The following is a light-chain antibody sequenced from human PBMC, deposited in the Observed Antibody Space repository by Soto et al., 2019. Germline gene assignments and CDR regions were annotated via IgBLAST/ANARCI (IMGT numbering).Light chain of an antibody. J-gene: IGKJ4*01. CDR2: GAS. V-gene: IGKV3-15*01. CDR1: QSVSSN. CDR3: LRYNKWVT. Sequence: EIVMTQSPGTLCVSPGERATLSCRASQSVSSNLTWFQQKPGQAPRLLIYGASTRATNIPARFSGSGSGTDFTLTITSLQPEDLAVYYCLRYNKWVTFGGGTRVDSK.